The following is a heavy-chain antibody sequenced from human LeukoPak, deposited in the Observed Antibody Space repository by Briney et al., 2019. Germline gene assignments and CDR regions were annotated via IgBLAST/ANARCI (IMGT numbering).Heavy chain of an antibody. CDR2: IISSGGYL. V-gene: IGHV3-21*01. CDR3: TRDFGGYCSGGSCYSGWSDY. J-gene: IGHJ4*02. Sequence: GGSLRLSCAASGFNFSSHSMTWVRQAPGKGLEWVSSIISSGGYLYYAASLKGRLPISRDNDKISMFLQMNSLRAEDTAVYYCTRDFGGYCSGGSCYSGWSDYWGQGTLVTVSS. CDR1: GFNFSSHS. D-gene: IGHD2-15*01.